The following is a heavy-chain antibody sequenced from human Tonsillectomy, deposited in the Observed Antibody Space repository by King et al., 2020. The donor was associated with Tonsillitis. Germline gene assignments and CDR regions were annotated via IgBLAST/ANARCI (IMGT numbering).Heavy chain of an antibody. J-gene: IGHJ6*03. Sequence: VQLVESGGGLDQPGGSLRLSCAASGFTFNIYWIHWVRQAPGKGLVWVSRINSDGSTKDYADSVKGRFTISRDNAKNTLYLQMNSLRAEDTAVYYCAREGGSNSYYHYYYMDVWGKGTTVTVSS. CDR2: INSDGSTK. V-gene: IGHV3-74*01. CDR1: GFTFNIYW. D-gene: IGHD4-23*01. CDR3: AREGGSNSYYHYYYMDV.